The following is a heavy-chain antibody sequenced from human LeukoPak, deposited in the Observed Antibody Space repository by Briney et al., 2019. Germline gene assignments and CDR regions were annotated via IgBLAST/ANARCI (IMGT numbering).Heavy chain of an antibody. Sequence: SQTLSLTCTVSGGSISSGSYYWSWIRQPAGKGLEWIGRIYTSGSTNYNPSLKSRVTISVDTSKNQFSLKLSSVTAADTAVYYCARVRIQLFWFDPWGQRTLVTVSS. D-gene: IGHD5-18*01. CDR3: ARVRIQLFWFDP. V-gene: IGHV4-61*02. CDR2: IYTSGST. CDR1: GGSISSGSYY. J-gene: IGHJ5*02.